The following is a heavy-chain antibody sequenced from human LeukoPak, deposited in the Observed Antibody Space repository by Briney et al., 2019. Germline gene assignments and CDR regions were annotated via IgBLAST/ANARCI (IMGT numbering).Heavy chain of an antibody. CDR1: GYTLTELS. Sequence: ASVKVSCKVSGYTLTELSMHWVRQAPGKGLEWMGGFDPEDGETIYAQKFQGRVTMTEDTSTDTAYMELSSLRSEDTAVYYCATEAEHLTSQENWFDPWGQGTLVTVSS. CDR3: ATEAEHLTSQENWFDP. D-gene: IGHD2-21*01. CDR2: FDPEDGET. V-gene: IGHV1-24*01. J-gene: IGHJ5*02.